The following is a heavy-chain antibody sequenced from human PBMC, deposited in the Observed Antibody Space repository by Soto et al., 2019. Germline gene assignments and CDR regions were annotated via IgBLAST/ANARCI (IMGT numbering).Heavy chain of an antibody. Sequence: QLQLQESGPGLVKPSETLSLTCTVSGGSITSSNYYWGWIRQPPGKGLEWIGSIYYSGSTYNNPSLKSRVTMSVDTSKNPFSLQLSSVTAADTAVYYWATHIGGRFLEWFDSWGQGTLVTVSS. J-gene: IGHJ5*01. CDR2: IYYSGST. CDR1: GGSITSSNYY. V-gene: IGHV4-39*01. D-gene: IGHD3-3*01. CDR3: ATHIGGRFLEWFDS.